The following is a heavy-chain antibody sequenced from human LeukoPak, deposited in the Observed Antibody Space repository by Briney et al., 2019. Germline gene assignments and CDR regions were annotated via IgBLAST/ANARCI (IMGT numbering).Heavy chain of an antibody. V-gene: IGHV3-15*05. CDR1: GFTFSNAW. D-gene: IGHD2-2*01. J-gene: IGHJ5*02. CDR2: IKSKTDGGTT. Sequence: GGSLRLSCAASGFTFSNAWMSWVRQAPGKGLEWVGRIKSKTDGGTTDYAAPVKGRFTISRDDSKNTLYLQMNSLRAEDTAVYYCARDFWPEGPVVPVPNDWFDPWGQGNLVTVSS. CDR3: ARDFWPEGPVVPVPNDWFDP.